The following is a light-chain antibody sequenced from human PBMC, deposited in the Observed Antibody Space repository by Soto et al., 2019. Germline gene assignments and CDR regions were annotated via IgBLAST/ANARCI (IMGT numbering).Light chain of an antibody. V-gene: IGKV3-11*01. Sequence: EIVMPQSPANLSLSPGESATLSCRASQSATTYLVWYQQKSGQAPRLLIHDATNRATGIPARVTAAGAGTDFTLTISSLVPEGSAVYFCLQRSTSPLTVGGGAKVEIK. CDR1: QSATTY. CDR3: LQRSTSPLT. J-gene: IGKJ4*01. CDR2: DAT.